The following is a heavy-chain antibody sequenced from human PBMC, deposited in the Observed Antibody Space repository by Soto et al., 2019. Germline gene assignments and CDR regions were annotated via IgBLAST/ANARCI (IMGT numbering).Heavy chain of an antibody. V-gene: IGHV3-21*01. CDR2: ISSSSNYI. CDR3: ARDSYYYDSSGYYAGSTLDY. CDR1: GFTFSSYS. Sequence: GGSLRLSCAASGFTFSSYSMNWVRQAPGKGLEWVSSISSSSNYIYYADSVKGRFTISRDNAKNSLYLQMNSLRAEDTVVYYCARDSYYYDSSGYYAGSTLDYWGQGTLVTVSS. D-gene: IGHD3-22*01. J-gene: IGHJ4*02.